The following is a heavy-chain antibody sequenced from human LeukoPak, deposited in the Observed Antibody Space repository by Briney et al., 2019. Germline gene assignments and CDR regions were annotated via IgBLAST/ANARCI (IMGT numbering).Heavy chain of an antibody. D-gene: IGHD1-26*01. CDR1: GFTFSDHY. Sequence: SGGLLRLSCAASGFTFSDHYMDWVRQAPGKGLEWVGRSINKANSYTTEYAASVKGRFTISRDDSKNSVYLQMNSLKTEDTAVYYCARVSGSNYGRAFDIWGQGTMVTVSS. CDR3: ARVSGSNYGRAFDI. J-gene: IGHJ3*02. CDR2: SINKANSYTT. V-gene: IGHV3-72*01.